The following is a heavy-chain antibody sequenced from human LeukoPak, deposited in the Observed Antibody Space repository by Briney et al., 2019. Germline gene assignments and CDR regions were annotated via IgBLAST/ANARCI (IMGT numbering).Heavy chain of an antibody. CDR3: TRNFDFSSAI. J-gene: IGHJ4*02. D-gene: IGHD3-3*01. CDR1: GFTFSSYW. V-gene: IGHV3-74*01. CDR2: ISPDGSTT. Sequence: GGSLRLSCAASGFTFSSYWMHWVRQAPGKGLVWVSRISPDGSTTGHADSVKGRFTTSRDNAKNTLFLQMNSLRAEDTAVYYCTRNFDFSSAIWGQGTLVTVSS.